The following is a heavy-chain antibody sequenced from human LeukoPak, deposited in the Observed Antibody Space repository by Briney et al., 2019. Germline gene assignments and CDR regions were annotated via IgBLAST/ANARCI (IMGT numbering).Heavy chain of an antibody. J-gene: IGHJ4*02. CDR3: VRLRGGYNYALGPFDF. CDR1: GFTFSSYS. Sequence: GGSLRLSCAASGFTFSSYSMNWVRQAPGKGLEWVSSISSIRSYIYYADSVKGRFTISRDNAKNSLYLQMNSLRAEDTAVYYCVRLRGGYNYALGPFDFWGQGTLVTVSS. CDR2: ISSIRSYI. V-gene: IGHV3-21*01. D-gene: IGHD5-18*01.